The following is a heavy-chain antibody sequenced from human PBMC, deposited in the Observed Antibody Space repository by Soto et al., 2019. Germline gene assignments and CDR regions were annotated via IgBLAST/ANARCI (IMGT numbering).Heavy chain of an antibody. J-gene: IGHJ4*02. D-gene: IGHD6-13*01. CDR1: GYTFISNY. CDR2: INPSGGST. CDR3: ARHYSSSPDF. Sequence: ASVKVSCKASGYTFISNYVHWVRQAPGQGLEWMGIINPSGGSTIAQKFQGRVTMTRDTSTSTVYMELSSLRSEDTAVYYCARHYSSSPDFWGQGTLVTVSS. V-gene: IGHV1-46*03.